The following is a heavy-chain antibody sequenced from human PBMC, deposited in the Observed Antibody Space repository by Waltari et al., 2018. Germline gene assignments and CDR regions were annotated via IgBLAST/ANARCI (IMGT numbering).Heavy chain of an antibody. J-gene: IGHJ4*02. Sequence: SWVRQAPGKGLEWVSAISGSGGSTYYADSVKGRFTISRDNSKNTLYLQMNSLRAEDTAVYYCAKDQELELPDYWGQGTLVTVSS. CDR2: ISGSGGST. D-gene: IGHD1-7*01. CDR3: AKDQELELPDY. V-gene: IGHV3-23*01.